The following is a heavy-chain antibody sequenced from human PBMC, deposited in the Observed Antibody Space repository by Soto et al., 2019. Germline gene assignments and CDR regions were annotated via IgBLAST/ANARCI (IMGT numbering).Heavy chain of an antibody. J-gene: IGHJ6*02. Sequence: QVQLVQSGAEVKKPGSSVKVSCKASGGTFSSYAISWVRQAPGQGLEWMGGIIPIFGTANYAQKFQGRVPITADEATSTAYMELSSLRSEDTAVYYCRSGYYHHYYYGMDVWGQGTTVTVSS. V-gene: IGHV1-69*01. D-gene: IGHD3-22*01. CDR3: RSGYYHHYYYGMDV. CDR1: GGTFSSYA. CDR2: IIPIFGTA.